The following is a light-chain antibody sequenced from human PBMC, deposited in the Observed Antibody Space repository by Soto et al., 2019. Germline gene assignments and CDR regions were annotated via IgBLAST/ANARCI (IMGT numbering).Light chain of an antibody. CDR1: SSDVGGYNY. CDR3: SSYTSSSTLDV. J-gene: IGLJ1*01. Sequence: QSVLTQPASVSGSPGQSITISCTGTSSDVGGYNYVSWYQQHPGKAPKLMIYDVSNRPSGVSNRFSGSKSGNTASLTISGLQDEDEAAYYCSSYTSSSTLDVFGTGTKVTVL. CDR2: DVS. V-gene: IGLV2-14*01.